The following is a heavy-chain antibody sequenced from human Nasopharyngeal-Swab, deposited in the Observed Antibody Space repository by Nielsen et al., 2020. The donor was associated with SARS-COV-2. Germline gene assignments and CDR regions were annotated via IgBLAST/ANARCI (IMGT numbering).Heavy chain of an antibody. CDR3: ACIAVAGNLSHRGTRPPN. CDR1: GYTFTGYY. V-gene: IGHV1-2*06. D-gene: IGHD6-19*01. Sequence: ASVKVSCKASGYTFTGYYMHWVRQAPGQGLEWMGRINPNSGGTNYAQKFQGRVTMTRDTSISTAYMELSRLRSDDTAVYYCACIAVAGNLSHRGTRPPNWGQGTLVTVSS. CDR2: INPNSGGT. J-gene: IGHJ4*02.